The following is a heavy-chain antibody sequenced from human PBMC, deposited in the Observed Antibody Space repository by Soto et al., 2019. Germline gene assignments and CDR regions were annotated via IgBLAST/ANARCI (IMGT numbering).Heavy chain of an antibody. CDR2: TGYSRLTT. D-gene: IGHD6-6*01. J-gene: IGHJ4*02. V-gene: IGHV3-23*01. CDR1: VLNFSILA. CDR3: ATVHSTSRSFDY. Sequence: LRLSFAASVLNFSILAMSWVRRAPGKGLEWVSTTGYSRLTTYYADSVKGRFTVSRDNSKNTLDLQMSSLRAEDTAVYYCATVHSTSRSFDYWGQGTLVTVSS.